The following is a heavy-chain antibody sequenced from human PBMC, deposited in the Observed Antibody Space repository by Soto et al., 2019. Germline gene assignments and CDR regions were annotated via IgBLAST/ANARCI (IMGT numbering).Heavy chain of an antibody. Sequence: GGSLRLSCAASGFTFSNAWMSWVRQAPGKGLEWVGRIKSKVDSATRDYAAPVKGRFSISRNDSRNTLYLQMNSLKIEDTAMDYCTTDDPINRNWSQGTRGTVAS. CDR3: TTDDPINRN. J-gene: IGHJ4*02. V-gene: IGHV3-15*01. CDR1: GFTFSNAW. CDR2: IKSKVDSATR.